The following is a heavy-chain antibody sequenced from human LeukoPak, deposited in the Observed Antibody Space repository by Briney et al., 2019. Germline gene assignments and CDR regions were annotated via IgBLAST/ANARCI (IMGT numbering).Heavy chain of an antibody. Sequence: ASVKVSCKASGYTFTSYDISWVRQAPGQGLEWMGWISGYNGNTNCGQKFQGRVTVTTDKSTSTAYMELGSLRSDDTAVYYCARGGGSGSNGMDVWGQGTTVTVPS. CDR3: ARGGGSGSNGMDV. J-gene: IGHJ6*02. V-gene: IGHV1-18*01. CDR2: ISGYNGNT. D-gene: IGHD3-10*01. CDR1: GYTFTSYD.